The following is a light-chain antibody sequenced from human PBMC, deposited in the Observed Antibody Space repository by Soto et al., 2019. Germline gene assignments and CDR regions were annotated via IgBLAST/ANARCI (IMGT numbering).Light chain of an antibody. CDR1: QSVGRRY. CDR2: DTS. J-gene: IGKJ4*01. CDR3: QHQGT. V-gene: IGKV3-20*01. Sequence: VVLTQSPGTLSLSPGERATLSCRASQSVGRRYLAWYQQEPGQAPRLLIYDTSDRASDIPDRFSGGGSETDFSLTISRLVPEDSAVYYCQHQGTFGGGTKVEIK.